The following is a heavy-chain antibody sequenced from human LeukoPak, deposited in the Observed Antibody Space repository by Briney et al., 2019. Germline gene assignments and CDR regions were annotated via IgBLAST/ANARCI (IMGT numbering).Heavy chain of an antibody. J-gene: IGHJ3*02. D-gene: IGHD6-19*01. CDR2: IYHSGST. CDR1: GGSISSGGYS. Sequence: SQTLSLTCAVSGGSISSGGYSWSWIRQPPGKGLEWIGYIYHSGSTYYNPSLKSRVTISVDRSKNQFSLKLSSVTAADTAVYYCARGSSQWLEAFDIWGQGTMVTVSS. V-gene: IGHV4-30-2*01. CDR3: ARGSSQWLEAFDI.